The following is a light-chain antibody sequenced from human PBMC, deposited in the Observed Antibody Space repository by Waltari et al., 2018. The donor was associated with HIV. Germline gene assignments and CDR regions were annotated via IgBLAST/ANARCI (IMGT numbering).Light chain of an antibody. Sequence: DIVMTQSPDSLAVSLGERATFNCKSSQSLLYSSNNRNYLNWYQQKPGQPPKLLIYWASTRESGVPDRFSGSGSGRDFTLTISSLQADDVATYFCRQYCSAPYTFGQGTKLEIK. CDR3: RQYCSAPYT. V-gene: IGKV4-1*01. CDR2: WAS. CDR1: QSLLYSSNNRNY. J-gene: IGKJ2*01.